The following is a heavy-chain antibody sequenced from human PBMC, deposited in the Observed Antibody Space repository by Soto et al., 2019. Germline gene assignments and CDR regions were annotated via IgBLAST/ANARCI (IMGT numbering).Heavy chain of an antibody. D-gene: IGHD3-3*01. CDR2: IYSSGST. V-gene: IGHV4-4*07. J-gene: IGHJ5*02. CDR3: ARGQRFSDWFDP. CDR1: SGPFSTYY. Sequence: SETLSLTCTVSSGPFSTYYWSWIWQPAGRGLEWIGRIYSSGSTLYNPSLKSRVTMSVDTSKNQISLKLSSVTAADTAVYYCARGQRFSDWFDPWGQGTLVTVSS.